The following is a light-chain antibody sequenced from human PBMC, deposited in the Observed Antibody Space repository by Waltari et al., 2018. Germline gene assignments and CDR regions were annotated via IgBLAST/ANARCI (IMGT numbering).Light chain of an antibody. V-gene: IGKV2-30*02. CDR3: MQGTHFPYS. CDR2: KVS. J-gene: IGKJ2*03. Sequence: DVVMTQSPLSLPITPGHPASMTCRSSQSLLHSNGNTYLSWFLQKPGQPPRRLIYKVSNRDSGVPDRFSGSGAGTDFTLKISRVEAEDVGIYYCMQGTHFPYSFGQGTKVEIK. CDR1: QSLLHSNGNTY.